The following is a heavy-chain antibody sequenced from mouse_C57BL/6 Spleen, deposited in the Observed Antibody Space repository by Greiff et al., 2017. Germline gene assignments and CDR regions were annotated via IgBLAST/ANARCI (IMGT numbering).Heavy chain of an antibody. V-gene: IGHV5-4*01. CDR2: ISDGGSYT. Sequence: EVKVEESGGGLVKPGGSLKLSCAASGFTFSSYAMSWVRQTPEQRLEWVATISDGGSYTYSPDNVKGRFTISRDNAKNNLYLQMSHLKSEDTAMYYCARDLYYGKGDYFDYWGQGTTLTVSS. CDR1: GFTFSSYA. J-gene: IGHJ2*01. CDR3: ARDLYYGKGDYFDY. D-gene: IGHD2-1*01.